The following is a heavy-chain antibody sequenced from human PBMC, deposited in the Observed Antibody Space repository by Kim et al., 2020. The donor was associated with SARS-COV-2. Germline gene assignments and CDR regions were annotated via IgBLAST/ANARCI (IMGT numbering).Heavy chain of an antibody. D-gene: IGHD2-15*01. CDR1: GGSISSSSYY. CDR2: IYYSGST. Sequence: SETLSLTCTVSGGSISSSSYYWGWIRQPPGKGLEWIGSIYYSGSTYYNPSLKSRVTISVDTSKNQFSLKLSSVTAADTAVYYCARLPCSGGSCYPGYGDFPWYFDLWGSGTLVTVSS. J-gene: IGHJ2*01. CDR3: ARLPCSGGSCYPGYGDFPWYFDL. V-gene: IGHV4-39*01.